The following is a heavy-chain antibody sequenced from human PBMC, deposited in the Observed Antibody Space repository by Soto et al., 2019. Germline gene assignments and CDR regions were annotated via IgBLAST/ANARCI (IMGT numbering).Heavy chain of an antibody. V-gene: IGHV3-7*01. J-gene: IGHJ6*02. CDR1: GFTFSSYW. Sequence: EVQLVESGGGLVQPGGSLRLSCAASGFTFSSYWMSWVRQAPVKGLEWVGNIKQDGSEKNYVDFVKGRLTISRDNAKHSLYLQMNSLRAEDTAVYYCARIASAGRGWDVWGQGTTVVVSS. CDR3: ARIASAGRGWDV. CDR2: IKQDGSEK. D-gene: IGHD6-13*01.